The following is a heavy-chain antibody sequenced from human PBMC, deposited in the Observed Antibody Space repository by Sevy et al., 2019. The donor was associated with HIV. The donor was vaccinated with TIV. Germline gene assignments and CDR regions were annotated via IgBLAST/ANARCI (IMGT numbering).Heavy chain of an antibody. D-gene: IGHD1-1*01. V-gene: IGHV1-18*01. CDR3: ASGGEGSTGTSFLDY. CDR1: GYTFTSYG. Sequence: ASVKVSCKASGYTFTSYGISWVRQAPGQGLEWMGWTSAYNGNTNYAQKLQGRVTMTTDTSTSTAYMELRSLRSDDTAVYYCASGGEGSTGTSFLDYWGQGTLVTVSS. J-gene: IGHJ4*02. CDR2: TSAYNGNT.